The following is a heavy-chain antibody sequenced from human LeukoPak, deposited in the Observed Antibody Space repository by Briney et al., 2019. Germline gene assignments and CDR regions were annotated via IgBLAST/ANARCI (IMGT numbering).Heavy chain of an antibody. V-gene: IGHV5-51*01. D-gene: IGHD5/OR15-5a*01. CDR3: ARPGCLGFCSAPYMDV. Sequence: GESLKISCEASGYTFTSYWIAWVRQLPGKGLEWMGLIYPNESDAPDTRYSPSFQGQVTISVDKSISTAYSQWSSLKASDTAIYYCARPGCLGFCSAPYMDVWGKGTTVTVSS. CDR2: IYPNESDAPDT. CDR1: GYTFTSYW. J-gene: IGHJ6*03.